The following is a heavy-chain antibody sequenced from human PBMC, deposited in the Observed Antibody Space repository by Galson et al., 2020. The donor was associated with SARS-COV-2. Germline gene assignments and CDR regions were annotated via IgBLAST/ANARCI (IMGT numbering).Heavy chain of an antibody. CDR3: ARGLWFEEILSPFDS. CDR2: ISSDDGSNK. D-gene: IGHD3-10*01. Sequence: QLGESLKLSCAASSFTFSDYAMHWVRQCPGTGLEWVALISSDDGSNKYYADSVKGRFTVSRDNSKNTIYLQMNSLRTEDTAVYYCARGLWFEEILSPFDSWGQGTLVTGSS. J-gene: IGHJ4*02. V-gene: IGHV3-30*04. CDR1: SFTFSDYA.